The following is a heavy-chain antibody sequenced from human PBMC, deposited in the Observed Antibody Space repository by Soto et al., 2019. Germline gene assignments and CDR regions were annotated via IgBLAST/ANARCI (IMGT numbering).Heavy chain of an antibody. CDR1: GYTFTSFG. D-gene: IGHD6-13*01. J-gene: IGHJ5*02. CDR3: ARQQRFSSWRSPDH. CDR2: ISTYNGNT. Sequence: QVQLVQSGAEVKKPGASVKVSCKASGYTFTSFGINWVRQAPGQGLEWVGWISTYNGNTNYAQRLQGRVTMTTDTSTTTAYMELRGLGSDDTAVYFCARQQRFSSWRSPDHWGQGTQVTVSS. V-gene: IGHV1-18*01.